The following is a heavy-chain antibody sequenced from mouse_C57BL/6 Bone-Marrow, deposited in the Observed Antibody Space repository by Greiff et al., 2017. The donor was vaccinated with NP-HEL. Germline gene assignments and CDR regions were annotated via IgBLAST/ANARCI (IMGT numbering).Heavy chain of an antibody. CDR1: GYTFTDYN. CDR2: INPNNGGT. J-gene: IGHJ1*03. CDR3: ARGGDYDGLYWYFDV. D-gene: IGHD2-4*01. V-gene: IGHV1-22*01. Sequence: DVQLQESGPELVKPGASVKMSCKASGYTFTDYNMHWVKQSHGKSLEWIGYINPNNGGTSYNQKFKGKATLTVNKSSSTAYMELRSLTSEDSAVYYCARGGDYDGLYWYFDVWGTGTTVTVSS.